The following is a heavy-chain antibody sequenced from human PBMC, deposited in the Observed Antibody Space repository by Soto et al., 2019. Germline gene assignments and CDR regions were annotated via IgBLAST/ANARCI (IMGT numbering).Heavy chain of an antibody. J-gene: IGHJ6*02. Sequence: PSETLSLTCTVSGASISSYYWSWIRQPPGKGLEWIGYIYYSGSTNYNPSLKSRVTISVDTSKNQFSLKLSSVTAADTAVYYCARDQGIYYYYGMDVWGQGTTVTVSS. CDR1: GASISSYY. CDR2: IYYSGST. CDR3: ARDQGIYYYYGMDV. V-gene: IGHV4-59*01.